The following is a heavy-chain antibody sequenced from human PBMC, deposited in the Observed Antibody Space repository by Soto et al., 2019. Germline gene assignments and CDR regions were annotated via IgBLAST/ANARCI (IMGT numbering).Heavy chain of an antibody. CDR2: ISGSGDGT. CDR3: TRSRRSILMVYGFGGMDV. D-gene: IGHD2-8*01. Sequence: GGSLRLSCAASGFTVSSHAMSWVRQAPGKGLEWVSSISGSGDGTYYGDSVKGRFTISRDSSSSTLYLEMKNLRSEDTAVYFCTRSRRSILMVYGFGGMDVWGQGTTVTVSS. CDR1: GFTVSSHA. V-gene: IGHV3-23*01. J-gene: IGHJ6*02.